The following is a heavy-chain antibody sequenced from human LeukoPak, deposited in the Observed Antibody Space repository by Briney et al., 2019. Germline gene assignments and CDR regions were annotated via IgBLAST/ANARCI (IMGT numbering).Heavy chain of an antibody. CDR3: AKTRISGWFLRNYGMDV. J-gene: IGHJ6*04. CDR1: GFTFSSYG. D-gene: IGHD6-19*01. CDR2: ISYDGSNK. Sequence: GRSLRLSCAASGFTFSSYGMHWVRQAPGKGLEWVAVISYDGSNKYYADSVKGRFTISRDNSKNTLYLQMNSLRAEDTAAYYCAKTRISGWFLRNYGMDVWGKGTTVTVSS. V-gene: IGHV3-30*18.